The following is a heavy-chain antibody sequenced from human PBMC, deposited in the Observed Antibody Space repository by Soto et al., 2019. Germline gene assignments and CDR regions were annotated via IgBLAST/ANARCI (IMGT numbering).Heavy chain of an antibody. Sequence: PGGSLRLSCAASGFTFSSYAMSWVRQAPGKGLEWVSAISGSGGSTYYADSVKGRFTISRDNSKNTLYLQMNSLRAEDTAVYYCAKGTGGLLWFGDPESAFDIWGQGTMVTVSS. D-gene: IGHD3-10*01. V-gene: IGHV3-23*01. CDR2: ISGSGGST. J-gene: IGHJ3*02. CDR3: AKGTGGLLWFGDPESAFDI. CDR1: GFTFSSYA.